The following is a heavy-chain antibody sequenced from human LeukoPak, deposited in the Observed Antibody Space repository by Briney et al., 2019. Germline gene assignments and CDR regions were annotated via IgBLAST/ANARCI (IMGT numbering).Heavy chain of an antibody. CDR3: ARDGGGDCSSTSCYRWFDP. J-gene: IGHJ5*02. D-gene: IGHD2-2*01. Sequence: GGSLRLSCAASGFTFSNYWMYWVRQAPEKGLVWVSRINSDGSSTNYADSVKGRFTIPRDNAKNTVYLQMNSLRAEDTAVYYCARDGGGDCSSTSCYRWFDPWGQGTLVTVSS. V-gene: IGHV3-74*01. CDR2: INSDGSST. CDR1: GFTFSNYW.